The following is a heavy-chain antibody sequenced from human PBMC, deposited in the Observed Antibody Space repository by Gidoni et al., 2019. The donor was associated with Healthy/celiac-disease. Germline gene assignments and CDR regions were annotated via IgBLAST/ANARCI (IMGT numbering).Heavy chain of an antibody. Sequence: QITLKESGPTLVKPTQTLTLTCTFSGFSLSTSGVGVGWIRQPPGKALEWLALIYWNDDKRYSPSLKSRLTITKDTSKNQVVLTMTNMDPVDTATYYCAHTDSNYVNYYYYGMDVWGQGTTVTVSS. CDR1: GFSLSTSGVG. CDR3: AHTDSNYVNYYYYGMDV. CDR2: IYWNDDK. V-gene: IGHV2-5*01. D-gene: IGHD4-4*01. J-gene: IGHJ6*02.